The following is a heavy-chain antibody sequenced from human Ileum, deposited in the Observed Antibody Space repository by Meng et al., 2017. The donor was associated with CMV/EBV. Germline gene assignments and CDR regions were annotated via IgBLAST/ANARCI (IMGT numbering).Heavy chain of an antibody. J-gene: IGHJ5*02. Sequence: CAACGSTSSGGYIWCFSRAHRRERVWCVGFVYDGGYTSYAASVKGRFTISRDNAKNTFSLHMTSVTDEDTAVYYCARLADTRKGFDHWGQGSLVTVSS. D-gene: IGHD2-15*01. V-gene: IGHV3-53*01. CDR2: VYDGGYT. CDR1: GSTSSGGY. CDR3: ARLADTRKGFDH.